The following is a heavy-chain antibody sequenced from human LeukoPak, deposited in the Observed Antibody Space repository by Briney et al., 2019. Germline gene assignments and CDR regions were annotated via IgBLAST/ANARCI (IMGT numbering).Heavy chain of an antibody. J-gene: IGHJ4*02. CDR3: ARGGSGYYYDFDY. D-gene: IGHD3-22*01. Sequence: SETLSLTCTVSGGSISSYYWSWIRQPPGKGLEWIGYIYYIGSTNYNPSLKSRVTISVDTSKNQFSLKLRSVTAADTAVYYCARGGSGYYYDFDYWGQGTLVTVSS. CDR2: IYYIGST. V-gene: IGHV4-59*01. CDR1: GGSISSYY.